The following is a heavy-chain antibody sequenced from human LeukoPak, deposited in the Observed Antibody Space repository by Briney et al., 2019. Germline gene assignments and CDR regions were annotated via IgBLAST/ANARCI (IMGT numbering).Heavy chain of an antibody. CDR3: AILLQDYAFSTGPAKDY. V-gene: IGHV1-24*01. J-gene: IGHJ4*02. D-gene: IGHD3-3*01. Sequence: GALVKVSCKVSGYSLTQLSMHWVRQGIGRGLEWMGGFDPVDGETFYVQKFQGRVTMTENTSTDTAYMELSSLRSDDTAVYYCAILLQDYAFSTGPAKDYWGQGTLVTVSS. CDR2: FDPVDGET. CDR1: GYSLTQLS.